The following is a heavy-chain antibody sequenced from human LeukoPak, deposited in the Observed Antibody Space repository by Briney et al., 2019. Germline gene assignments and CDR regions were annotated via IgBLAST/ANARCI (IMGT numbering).Heavy chain of an antibody. CDR3: AKDGVRIDYDYYFDY. V-gene: IGHV3-43D*03. D-gene: IGHD4-17*01. J-gene: IGHJ4*02. Sequence: GGSLRLSCAASGFTFDDYAMHWVRQAPGKGLEWVSLISWDGGSTYYADSVKGRFTISRDNSKNSLYLQMNSLRAEDTALYYCAKDGVRIDYDYYFDYWGQGTLVTVSS. CDR1: GFTFDDYA. CDR2: ISWDGGST.